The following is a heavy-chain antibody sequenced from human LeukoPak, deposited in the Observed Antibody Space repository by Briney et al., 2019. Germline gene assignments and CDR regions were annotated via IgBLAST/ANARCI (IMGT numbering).Heavy chain of an antibody. CDR2: INPNSGGT. CDR3: ARDQVGYYGSGSYYTNYYYYYYMDV. J-gene: IGHJ6*03. D-gene: IGHD3-10*01. Sequence: ASVKVSCKASGYTFTGYYMHWVRQAPGQGLEWMGWINPNSGGTNYAQKFQGRVTMTRDTSISTAYMELSRLRSDDTAVYYCARDQVGYYGSGSYYTNYYYYYYMDVWGKGTTVTVSS. V-gene: IGHV1-2*02. CDR1: GYTFTGYY.